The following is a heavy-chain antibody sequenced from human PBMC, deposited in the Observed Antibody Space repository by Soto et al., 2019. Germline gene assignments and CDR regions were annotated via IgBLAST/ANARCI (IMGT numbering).Heavy chain of an antibody. CDR2: TYYRSKWYS. J-gene: IGHJ4*02. Sequence: TLSLTCAISGDRVSGTSTALSWIRQSPSRGLEWLGRTYYRSKWYSDYAVSVKSRITINPDTSKNQFSLQLNSVTPEDTAVYYCARGSYYSGWVWGQGTLVTVSS. V-gene: IGHV6-1*01. CDR1: GDRVSGTSTA. D-gene: IGHD6-19*01. CDR3: ARGSYYSGWV.